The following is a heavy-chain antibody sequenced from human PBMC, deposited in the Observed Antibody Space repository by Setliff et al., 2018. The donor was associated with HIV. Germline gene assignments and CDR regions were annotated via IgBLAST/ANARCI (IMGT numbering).Heavy chain of an antibody. D-gene: IGHD2-15*01. J-gene: IGHJ6*02. V-gene: IGHV4-34*01. CDR3: ARAPSCIGGNCILYYYYYSGLDA. CDR1: GGSLTNHY. CDR2: ITDTGHT. Sequence: TLSLTCTVYGGSLTNHYWTWIRQPPGRGLEWIGEITDTGHTNYNSSLQSRATISLDTPRKQFSLKLTSVTASDAAVYYCARAPSCIGGNCILYYYYYSGLDAWGQGTTVT.